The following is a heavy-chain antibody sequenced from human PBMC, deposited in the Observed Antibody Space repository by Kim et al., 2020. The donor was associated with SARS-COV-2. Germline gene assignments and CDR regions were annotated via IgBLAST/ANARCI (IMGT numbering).Heavy chain of an antibody. D-gene: IGHD6-13*01. Sequence: KYYADSVKGRFTISRDNSKNTLYLQMNSLRAEDTAVYYCAKASWYDYFDYWGQGTLVTVSS. CDR3: AKASWYDYFDY. V-gene: IGHV3-30*02. J-gene: IGHJ4*02. CDR2: K.